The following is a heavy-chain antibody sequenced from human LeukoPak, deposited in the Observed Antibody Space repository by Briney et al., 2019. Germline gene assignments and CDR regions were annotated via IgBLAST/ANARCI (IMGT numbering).Heavy chain of an antibody. V-gene: IGHV3-30*04. J-gene: IGHJ3*02. D-gene: IGHD6-19*01. CDR1: GFTFSYYA. Sequence: GGSLTLSCAASGFTFSYYAIHWVRHAPGNGLEWVAVISCDGSNKYYADSVKGRFTISRDNSKNMLYLQMNSLRAEDTAVYYCARPSSGWYDWYAFDIRGQGTMVTVSS. CDR3: ARPSSGWYDWYAFDI. CDR2: ISCDGSNK.